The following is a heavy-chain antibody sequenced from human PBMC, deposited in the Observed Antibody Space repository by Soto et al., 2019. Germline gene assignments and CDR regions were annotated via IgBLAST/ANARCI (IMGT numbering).Heavy chain of an antibody. V-gene: IGHV4-34*01. D-gene: IGHD6-19*01. CDR3: ARSSSGWYRATAFDI. J-gene: IGHJ3*02. CDR1: GGSFSGYY. Sequence: QVQLQQWGAGLLKPSETLSLTCAVYGGSFSGYYWSWIRQPPGKGLEWIGESNHSGSTNYNPSLKSRGTISVDTYKNQFSLKLSSVTAADTAVYYCARSSSGWYRATAFDIWGQGTMVTVSS. CDR2: SNHSGST.